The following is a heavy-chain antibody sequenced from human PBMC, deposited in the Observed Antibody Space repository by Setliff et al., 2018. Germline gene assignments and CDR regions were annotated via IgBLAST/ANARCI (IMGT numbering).Heavy chain of an antibody. D-gene: IGHD5-12*01. CDR1: GGSISSSSYY. V-gene: IGHV4-39*07. CDR2: IYYSGIA. Sequence: SQTLSLTCTVSGGSISSSSYYWGWIRQPPGKGLEWIGSIYYSGIANYSPSLKSRLTISVDTSKNQFSLKLRSVTAADTAVYYCARGGTFRYFDYWGQGTPVTVSS. J-gene: IGHJ4*02. CDR3: ARGGTFRYFDY.